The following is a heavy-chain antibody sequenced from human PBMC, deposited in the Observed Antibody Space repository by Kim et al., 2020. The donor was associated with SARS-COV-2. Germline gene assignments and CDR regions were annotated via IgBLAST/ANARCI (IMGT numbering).Heavy chain of an antibody. CDR3: ARDRGGSAIV. D-gene: IGHD2-15*01. Sequence: SETLSLTCTVSGGSISGHFWSWVRQSAGKGLEWIGRIYASGSTNYNPYLKSRVIMSVDTSKSYLSLNLSSVTAADTAVYFCARDRGGSAIVWGRGNLVTV. J-gene: IGHJ4*02. V-gene: IGHV4-4*07. CDR2: IYASGST. CDR1: GGSISGHF.